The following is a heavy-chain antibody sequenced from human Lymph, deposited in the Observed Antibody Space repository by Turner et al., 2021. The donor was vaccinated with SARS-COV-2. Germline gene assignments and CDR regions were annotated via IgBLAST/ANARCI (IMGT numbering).Heavy chain of an antibody. Sequence: EVQLVESGGGLVQPGRSLRLSCAASGFTFDEYVMHWVRQAPGKGLEWVSGISWNSGSISYADSVKGRFTISRDNAKNSLYLQMNSLRAEDTALYYCAKGRRFGMDVWGQGTTVTVSS. CDR2: ISWNSGSI. V-gene: IGHV3-9*01. CDR3: AKGRRFGMDV. CDR1: GFTFDEYV. J-gene: IGHJ6*02.